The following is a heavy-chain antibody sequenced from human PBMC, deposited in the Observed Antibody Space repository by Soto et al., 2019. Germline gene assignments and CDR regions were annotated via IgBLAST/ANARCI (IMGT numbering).Heavy chain of an antibody. V-gene: IGHV4-38-2*01. CDR2: IYHSGST. D-gene: IGHD1-26*01. CDR1: GYSISSGYY. Sequence: PSATLSLTCAVCGYSISSGYYWVCIRHPPGKGLEWIGIIYHSGSTYYNPSLKSRVTISVDTSKNQFSLKLSSVTAADTAVYYCQRAGAAGAAKRNDAFDIWGQRTLVTVSS. CDR3: QRAGAAGAAKRNDAFDI. J-gene: IGHJ3*02.